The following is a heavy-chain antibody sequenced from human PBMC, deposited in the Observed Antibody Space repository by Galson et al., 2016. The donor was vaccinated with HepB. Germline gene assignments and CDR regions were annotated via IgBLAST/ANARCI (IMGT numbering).Heavy chain of an antibody. J-gene: IGHJ4*02. CDR2: ISYDGSNK. CDR3: AKDGRIYCSSASCHDHVHY. Sequence: SLRLSCAASGFTFSSYGMHWVRQAPGKGLEWVAFISYDGSNKKYADSVKGRFTISRDNYKKTLYLQMNSLSAADTAVYYCAKDGRIYCSSASCHDHVHYWGQGTLVTVSS. D-gene: IGHD2-2*01. V-gene: IGHV3-30*18. CDR1: GFTFSSYG.